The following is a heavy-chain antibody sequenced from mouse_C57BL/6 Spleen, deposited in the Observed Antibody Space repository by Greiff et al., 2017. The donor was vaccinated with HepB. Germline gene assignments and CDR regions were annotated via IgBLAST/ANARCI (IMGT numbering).Heavy chain of an antibody. Sequence: GLDWIGRIVPNSGGTKYNEKFKSKATLTVDKPSSTAYMRLSSLTSEDSAVYYCARGGLGWYFDVWGTGTTVTVSS. CDR2: IVPNSGGT. CDR3: ARGGLGWYFDV. D-gene: IGHD4-1*01. V-gene: IGHV1-72*01. J-gene: IGHJ1*03.